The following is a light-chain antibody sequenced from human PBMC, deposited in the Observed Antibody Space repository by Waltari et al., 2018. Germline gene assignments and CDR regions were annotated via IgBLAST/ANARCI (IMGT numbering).Light chain of an antibody. V-gene: IGLV1-47*01. J-gene: IGLJ2*01. Sequence: QSVLTQPPSASGTPGQRVTISCSGSSSNIGSNYVYWYQQLPGTAPKLLIYRNNPRPPGVPDRFSGSNSGTSASLAISGLRSEDAADYYCAAWDDSLSGVVFGGGTKLTVL. CDR1: SSNIGSNY. CDR2: RNN. CDR3: AAWDDSLSGVV.